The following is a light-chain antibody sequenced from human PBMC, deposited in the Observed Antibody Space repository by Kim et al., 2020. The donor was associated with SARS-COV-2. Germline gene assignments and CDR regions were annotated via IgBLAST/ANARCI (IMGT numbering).Light chain of an antibody. CDR1: QGISSA. Sequence: ASVGDSVTSPCRARQGISSALALYQHKPGKAPNLLIYHASTLESGVPSSFSGSGSGTEFTLTISSLQPEDCATYYCQQFKTCPHTFGGGTKVDIK. CDR3: QQFKTCPHT. CDR2: HAS. V-gene: IGKV1-13*02. J-gene: IGKJ4*01.